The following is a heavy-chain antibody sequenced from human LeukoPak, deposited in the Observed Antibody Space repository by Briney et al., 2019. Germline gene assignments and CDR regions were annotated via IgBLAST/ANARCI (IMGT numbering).Heavy chain of an antibody. D-gene: IGHD5-12*01. CDR1: GVNFSSHA. Sequence: PGGSLRLSCVASGVNFSSHAMHWVRQAPGRGLEWLGVISYDGSLKYYADSLEGRFSTSRDNPRDTLYLHMNSLRPEDSAVYYCARDPAGYDSGGWFDPWGQGTLVIVSS. CDR3: ARDPAGYDSGGWFDP. CDR2: ISYDGSLK. V-gene: IGHV3-30*01. J-gene: IGHJ5*02.